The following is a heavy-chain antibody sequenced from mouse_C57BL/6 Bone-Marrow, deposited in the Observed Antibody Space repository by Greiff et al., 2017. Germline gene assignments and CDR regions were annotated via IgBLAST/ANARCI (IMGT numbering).Heavy chain of an antibody. Sequence: QVHVKQPGAELVRPGTSVKLSCKASGYTFTSYWMHWVKQRPGQGLEWIGVIDPSDSYTNYNQKFKGKATLTVDTSSSTAYLQLSSLTSEDSAVYYCARDGDGYYAMDYWGQGTSVTVSS. CDR3: ARDGDGYYAMDY. CDR2: IDPSDSYT. V-gene: IGHV1-59*01. D-gene: IGHD2-13*01. J-gene: IGHJ4*01. CDR1: GYTFTSYW.